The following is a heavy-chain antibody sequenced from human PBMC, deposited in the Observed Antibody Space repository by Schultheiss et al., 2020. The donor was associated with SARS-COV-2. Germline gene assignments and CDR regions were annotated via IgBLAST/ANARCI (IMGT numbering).Heavy chain of an antibody. CDR3: ARRMVTTNWFDP. D-gene: IGHD4-17*01. V-gene: IGHV4-34*01. J-gene: IGHJ5*02. Sequence: SETLSLTCTVSGGSISSYYWSWIRQPPGKGLEWIGEINHSGSTYDNPSLKSRVTISVDTSKNQFSLKLSSVTAADTAVYYCARRMVTTNWFDPWGQGTLVTVSS. CDR2: INHSGST. CDR1: GGSISSYY.